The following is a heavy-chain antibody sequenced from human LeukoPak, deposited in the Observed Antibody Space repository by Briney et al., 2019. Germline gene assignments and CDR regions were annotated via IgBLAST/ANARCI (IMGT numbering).Heavy chain of an antibody. D-gene: IGHD4-17*01. CDR1: GFTFSSYW. J-gene: IGHJ4*02. CDR2: INSDGSST. Sequence: GGSLRLSCAASGFTFSSYWMHWVRQAPGKGLVWVSRINSDGSSTTYADSVKGRFTISKDNAKNTLYLQMNSLRAEDTAVYFCAQTTTVPDYFDYWGQGTPVTVSS. CDR3: AQTTTVPDYFDY. V-gene: IGHV3-74*01.